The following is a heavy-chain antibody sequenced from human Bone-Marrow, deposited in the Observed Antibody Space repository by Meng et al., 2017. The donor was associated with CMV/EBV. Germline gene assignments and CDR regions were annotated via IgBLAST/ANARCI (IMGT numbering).Heavy chain of an antibody. Sequence: GGSLRLSCAASGFTFSSYWMSWVRQAPGKGLEWVANIKQDASEKYYVDSVTGRFTISRDNAKNSLYLQMNSLRGEDMAVYYCARVGVSIPAPIGHYYGMDVCGQGTTVTVSS. V-gene: IGHV3-7*01. CDR2: IKQDASEK. J-gene: IGHJ6*02. CDR1: GFTFSSYW. D-gene: IGHD2-2*01. CDR3: ARVGVSIPAPIGHYYGMDV.